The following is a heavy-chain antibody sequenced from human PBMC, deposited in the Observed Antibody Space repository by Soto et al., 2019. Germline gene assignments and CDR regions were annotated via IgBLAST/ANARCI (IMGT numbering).Heavy chain of an antibody. Sequence: QLQLQESGPGLVKPSETLSLTCTVSGGSISSTGHYWGWIRQPPGKGLEWIGNIYYAGSPYYNPSLQSRVTISVDTSKNDFPLPLTSVTAADTAVYYCARLMGVVTVDYWGQGALVTVSS. V-gene: IGHV4-39*02. CDR1: GGSISSTGHY. CDR3: ARLMGVVTVDY. CDR2: IYYAGSP. J-gene: IGHJ4*02. D-gene: IGHD2-21*02.